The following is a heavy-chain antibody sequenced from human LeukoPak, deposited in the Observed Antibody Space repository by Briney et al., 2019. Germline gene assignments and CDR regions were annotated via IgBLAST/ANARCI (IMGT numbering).Heavy chain of an antibody. V-gene: IGHV4-31*03. CDR2: ISYRGST. CDR1: GGSISSGAYY. Sequence: SETLSLTCTVSGGSISSGAYYWSWIRQHPGKGLEWIGYISYRGSTYYNPSLKSRVTISVDMSKNQFSLKLSSVTAADTAVYYCARDLGADGYNLRNWFDPWGQGTLVTVSS. J-gene: IGHJ5*02. CDR3: ARDLGADGYNLRNWFDP. D-gene: IGHD5-24*01.